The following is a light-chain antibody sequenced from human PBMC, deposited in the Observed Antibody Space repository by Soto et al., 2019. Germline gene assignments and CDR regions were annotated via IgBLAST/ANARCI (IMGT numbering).Light chain of an antibody. J-gene: IGLJ2*01. Sequence: QSALTQPASVSGSPGQSITISCTGTSGDIGGYNYVSWYQQHPGKAPKLLISEVTNRPSGVSNRFSGSKSGNTASLTISGLQAEDEADYYCAAWDDSLNGHVVFGGGTKVTVL. CDR2: EVT. V-gene: IGLV2-14*01. CDR1: SGDIGGYNY. CDR3: AAWDDSLNGHVV.